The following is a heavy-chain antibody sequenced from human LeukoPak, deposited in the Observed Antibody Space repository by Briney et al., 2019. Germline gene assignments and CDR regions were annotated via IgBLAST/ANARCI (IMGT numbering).Heavy chain of an antibody. CDR3: ARVLVPAAMSFDY. J-gene: IGHJ4*02. D-gene: IGHD2-2*01. CDR1: GFTVSSNY. CDR2: IYSGGST. V-gene: IGHV3-53*01. Sequence: GGSLRLSCAASGFTVSSNYMSWVRQAPGKGLEWVSVIYSGGSTYYADSMKGRFTISRDNSKNTLYLQMNSLRAEDTAVYYCARVLVPAAMSFDYWGQGTLVTVSS.